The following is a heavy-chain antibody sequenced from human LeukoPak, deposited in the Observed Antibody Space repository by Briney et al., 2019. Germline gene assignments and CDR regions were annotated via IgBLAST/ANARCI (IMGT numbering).Heavy chain of an antibody. J-gene: IGHJ4*02. D-gene: IGHD2-8*02. CDR2: ITPSGTNT. CDR1: GFIFSSYA. CDR3: AKEYYVLLVYALGGSFDY. Sequence: GGSLRLSCAASGFIFSSYALTWVRQAPGKGLEWVSSITPSGTNTYYADSVKGRFTISRDNSKNTLCLQMNSLRAEDTAVYYCAKEYYVLLVYALGGSFDYWGRGTLVTVSS. V-gene: IGHV3-23*01.